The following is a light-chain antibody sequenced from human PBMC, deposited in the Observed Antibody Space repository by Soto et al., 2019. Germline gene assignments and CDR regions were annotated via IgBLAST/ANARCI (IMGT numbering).Light chain of an antibody. Sequence: EIVLTQSPGSLSLSPGQRATLSCRASQSVDTTFFAWYQKKPGQAPRLLIYGASKRATGIPDRFSGSGSGTDFTLIISRLEHEVFAVYYCQQYMSSVTFGQGTKVEIK. CDR1: QSVDTTF. CDR2: GAS. V-gene: IGKV3-20*01. J-gene: IGKJ1*01. CDR3: QQYMSSVT.